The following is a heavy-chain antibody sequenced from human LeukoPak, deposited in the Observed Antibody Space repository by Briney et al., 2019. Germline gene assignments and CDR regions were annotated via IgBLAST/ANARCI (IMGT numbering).Heavy chain of an antibody. J-gene: IGHJ4*02. CDR1: GYTFTSYD. Sequence: GASVKVSCKASGYTFTSYDINWVRQAPGQGLEWMGRIIPIFGIANYAQKFQGRVTITADKSTSTAYMELSSLRSEDTAVYYCAREDDSSGITFDYWGQGTLVTVSS. CDR2: IIPIFGIA. CDR3: AREDDSSGITFDY. D-gene: IGHD3-22*01. V-gene: IGHV1-69*04.